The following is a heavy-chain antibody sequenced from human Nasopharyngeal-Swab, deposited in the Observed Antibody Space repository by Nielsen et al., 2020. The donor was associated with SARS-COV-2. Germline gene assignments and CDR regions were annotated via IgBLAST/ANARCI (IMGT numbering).Heavy chain of an antibody. CDR2: FDPEDGET. J-gene: IGHJ6*02. V-gene: IGHV1-24*01. CDR3: RVVPAAMWYYYYGMDV. Sequence: ASVKVSCKVSGYTLTELSMHWVRQPPGQGLEWMGGFDPEDGETIYAQKFQGRVTMTEDTSTDTAYMELSSPRSEDTAVYYCRVVPAAMWYYYYGMDVWGQGTTVTVSS. D-gene: IGHD2-2*01. CDR1: GYTLTELS.